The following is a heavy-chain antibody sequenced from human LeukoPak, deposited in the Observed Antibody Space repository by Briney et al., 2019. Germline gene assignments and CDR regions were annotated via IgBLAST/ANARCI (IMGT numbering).Heavy chain of an antibody. J-gene: IGHJ4*02. CDR1: XYTLTELS. V-gene: IGHV1-24*01. D-gene: IGHD2-2*01. Sequence: SXYTLTELSXHXXRQAPGKGLXXMGXFDPEDGETIYAQKFQGRVTMTEDTSTDTAYMELSSLRSEDTAVYYCATEGRICSSTSCSYYFDYWGRGTLVTVSS. CDR2: FDPEDGET. CDR3: ATEGRICSSTSCSYYFDY.